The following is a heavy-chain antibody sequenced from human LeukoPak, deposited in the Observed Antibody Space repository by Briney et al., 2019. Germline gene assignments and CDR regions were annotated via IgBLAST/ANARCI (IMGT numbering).Heavy chain of an antibody. J-gene: IGHJ4*02. Sequence: GGSLRLSCAASGFTVSSNYMGWVRQAPGKGLEWVSVIYSGGDTYYTDSVKGRFTISRDNSKNMIYLEMTSLKAEDTAVYYCAKERNLEIAVAGTIFDYWGQGTLVTVSS. CDR3: AKERNLEIAVAGTIFDY. CDR2: IYSGGDT. V-gene: IGHV3-66*01. D-gene: IGHD6-19*01. CDR1: GFTVSSNY.